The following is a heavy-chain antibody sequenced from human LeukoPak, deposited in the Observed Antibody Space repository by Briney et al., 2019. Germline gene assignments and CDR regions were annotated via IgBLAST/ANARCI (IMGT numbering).Heavy chain of an antibody. Sequence: ASVKVSCKASGYTFTSYDINWVRQAPGQGLEWMGWISAYNGNTNYAQKLQGRVTMTTDTSTSTAYMELRSLRSDDTAVYYCARDSMVYVLYNWFDPWGQGTLVTVSS. CDR2: ISAYNGNT. CDR3: ARDSMVYVLYNWFDP. J-gene: IGHJ5*02. D-gene: IGHD2-8*01. CDR1: GYTFTSYD. V-gene: IGHV1-18*01.